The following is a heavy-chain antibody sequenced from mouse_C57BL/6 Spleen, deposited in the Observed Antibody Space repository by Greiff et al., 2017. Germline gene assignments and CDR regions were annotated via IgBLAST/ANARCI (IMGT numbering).Heavy chain of an antibody. V-gene: IGHV10-1*01. CDR1: GFSFNTYA. Sequence: EVKLVESGGGLVQPKGSLKLSCAASGFSFNTYAMNWVRQAPGKGLEWVARIRSKSNNYATYYADSVKDRFTISRDDSESMLYLQMNNLKTEDTAMYYCVRLKGYDAMDYWGQGTSVTVSS. CDR3: VRLKGYDAMDY. CDR2: IRSKSNNYAT. J-gene: IGHJ4*01.